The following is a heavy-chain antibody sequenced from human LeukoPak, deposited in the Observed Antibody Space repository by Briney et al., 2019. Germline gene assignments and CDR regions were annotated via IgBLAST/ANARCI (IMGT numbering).Heavy chain of an antibody. D-gene: IGHD2-2*01. V-gene: IGHV4-59*01. CDR3: AKIVGLPATMAYFDY. Sequence: SETLSLTCTVSAGSIRSYYWSWIRQPPGKGLELIGYIFNSGSTNYNPSLKSRVTMSLDASKSQFSLRLNSVTAADTAVYYCAKIVGLPATMAYFDYWGQGILITVSS. J-gene: IGHJ4*02. CDR1: AGSIRSYY. CDR2: IFNSGST.